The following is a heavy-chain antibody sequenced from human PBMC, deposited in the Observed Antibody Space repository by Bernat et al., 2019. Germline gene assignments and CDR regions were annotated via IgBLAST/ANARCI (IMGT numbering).Heavy chain of an antibody. CDR3: AIRYFDWLLRRADAFDI. Sequence: QVQLQQWGAGLLKPSETLSLTCAVYGGSFSGYYWSWIRQPPGKGLEWIGEINHSGSTNYNPSLKSRVTISVDTSKNQSSLKLSSVTAADTAVYYCAIRYFDWLLRRADAFDIWGQGTMVTVSS. CDR2: INHSGST. J-gene: IGHJ3*02. D-gene: IGHD3-9*01. CDR1: GGSFSGYY. V-gene: IGHV4-34*01.